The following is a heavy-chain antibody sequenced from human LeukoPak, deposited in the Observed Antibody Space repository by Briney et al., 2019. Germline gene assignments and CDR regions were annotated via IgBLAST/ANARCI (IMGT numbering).Heavy chain of an antibody. V-gene: IGHV1-69*04. CDR3: ARARLTPGSLDSSGYYYDY. Sequence: GASVKVSCKASGGTFSSYAASWVRQAPGQGLEWMGRIIPILGIANYAQKFQGRVTITADKSTSTAYMELSSLRSEDTAVYYCARARLTPGSLDSSGYYYDYWGQGTLVTVSS. D-gene: IGHD3-22*01. CDR2: IIPILGIA. J-gene: IGHJ4*02. CDR1: GGTFSSYA.